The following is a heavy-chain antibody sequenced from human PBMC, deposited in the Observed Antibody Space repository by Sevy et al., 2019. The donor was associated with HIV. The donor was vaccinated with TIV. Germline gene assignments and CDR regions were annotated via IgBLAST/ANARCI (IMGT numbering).Heavy chain of an antibody. V-gene: IGHV5-51*01. CDR2: IFPGNSET. J-gene: IGHJ4*02. CDR1: GYSFTSHW. D-gene: IGHD3-22*01. Sequence: GESLKISCKGHGYSFTSHWIGWVRQMPGKGLDWMGTIFPGNSETRYSPSFQGEVTISADKSISTAFLQWSSLKASDTALYYCARSCSGYFDSSGYYINWGQGTLVTVSS. CDR3: ARSCSGYFDSSGYYIN.